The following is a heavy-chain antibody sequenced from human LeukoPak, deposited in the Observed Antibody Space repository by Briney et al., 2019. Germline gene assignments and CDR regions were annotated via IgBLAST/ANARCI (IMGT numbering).Heavy chain of an antibody. CDR3: AKGGSSWSYFDY. Sequence: GGSLRLSCAASGFPFSSYAMTWVRQPPGKGLEWVSAISGSGGSTYYADSVKGRFTISRDNSKNTLYLQMNSLRAEDTAVYYCAKGGSSWSYFDYWGQGTLVTVSS. V-gene: IGHV3-23*01. D-gene: IGHD6-13*01. J-gene: IGHJ4*02. CDR2: ISGSGGST. CDR1: GFPFSSYA.